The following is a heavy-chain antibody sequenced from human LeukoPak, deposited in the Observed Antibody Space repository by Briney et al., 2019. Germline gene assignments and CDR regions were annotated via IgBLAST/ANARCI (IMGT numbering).Heavy chain of an antibody. V-gene: IGHV3-21*01. Sequence: GGSLRLSCAASKFTFSSYWMSWVRQAPGKGLEWVSSIGGTNGAIFYADSVKGRFTISRDNVENSLSLQMNSLRAEDTAVYYCTRDRSYSDFDYWGQGTLVTVSS. D-gene: IGHD3-10*01. CDR3: TRDRSYSDFDY. CDR2: IGGTNGAI. CDR1: KFTFSSYW. J-gene: IGHJ4*02.